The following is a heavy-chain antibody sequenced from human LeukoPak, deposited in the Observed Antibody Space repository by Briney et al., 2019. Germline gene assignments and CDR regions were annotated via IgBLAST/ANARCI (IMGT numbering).Heavy chain of an antibody. CDR3: ARTGYCSGGSCSTGLDY. CDR1: GGSISSGGYY. CDR2: IYYSGGT. D-gene: IGHD2-15*01. V-gene: IGHV4-31*03. Sequence: PSETLSLTCTVSGGSISSGGYYWTWIRQHPGKGLEWIGYIYYSGGTYYNPSLKSRVTISVDTSKNQFSLKLSSVIAADTAVYYCARTGYCSGGSCSTGLDYWGQGTLVTVSS. J-gene: IGHJ4*02.